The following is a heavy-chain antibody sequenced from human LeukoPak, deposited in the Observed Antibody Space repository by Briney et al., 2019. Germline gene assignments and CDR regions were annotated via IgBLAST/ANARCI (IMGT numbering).Heavy chain of an antibody. CDR3: ARAEPHYDILTGYFPDAFDI. Sequence: SETLSLTCTVSGGSISSSSYYWGWIRQPPGKGLEWIGSIYYSGSTYYNPSLKSRVTISVDTSKNQFSLKLSSVTAADTAVYYCARAEPHYDILTGYFPDAFDIWGQGTMVTVSS. V-gene: IGHV4-39*07. D-gene: IGHD3-9*01. CDR1: GGSISSSSYY. J-gene: IGHJ3*02. CDR2: IYYSGST.